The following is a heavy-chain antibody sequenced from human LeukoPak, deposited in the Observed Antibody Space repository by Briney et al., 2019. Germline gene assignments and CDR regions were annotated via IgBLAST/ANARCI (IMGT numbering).Heavy chain of an antibody. Sequence: SETLSLTCTVSGGSISSYYWSWIRQPPGKALEWIGHIYYSGSTNYNPSLKSRVTISVDTSKNQFSLKLTSVTAADTAVYYCARTTEGGYTYGYFYYYYMDVWGKGTTVTISS. D-gene: IGHD5-18*01. V-gene: IGHV4-59*01. CDR2: IYYSGST. J-gene: IGHJ6*03. CDR1: GGSISSYY. CDR3: ARTTEGGYTYGYFYYYYMDV.